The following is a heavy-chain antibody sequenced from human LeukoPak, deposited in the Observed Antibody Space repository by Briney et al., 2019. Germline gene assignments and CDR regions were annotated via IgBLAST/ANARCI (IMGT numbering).Heavy chain of an antibody. J-gene: IGHJ3*02. Sequence: PGGSLRLSCAASGLRFSDYYVSWIRQAPGKGLQWVSYISSGGDIMHYADSVKGRFTSSRDNAKNSLYLQMNSLRAEDTAVYYCVRDHHRRLYDSQARDTFDIWGRGTMVTVSS. CDR2: ISSGGDIM. D-gene: IGHD5/OR15-5a*01. CDR3: VRDHHRRLYDSQARDTFDI. V-gene: IGHV3-11*04. CDR1: GLRFSDYY.